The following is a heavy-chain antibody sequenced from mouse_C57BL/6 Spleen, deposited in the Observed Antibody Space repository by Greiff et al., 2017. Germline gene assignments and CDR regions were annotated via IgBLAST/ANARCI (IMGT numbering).Heavy chain of an antibody. J-gene: IGHJ1*03. D-gene: IGHD2-3*01. Sequence: EVKVEESGGGLVKPGGSLKLSCAASGFTFSSYAMSWVRQTPEKRLEWVATISDGGSYTYYPDNVKGRFTISRDNAKNNLYLQMSHLKSEDTAMYYCARDPLYDGYYVGYFDVWGTGTTVTVSS. CDR3: ARDPLYDGYYVGYFDV. V-gene: IGHV5-4*01. CDR2: ISDGGSYT. CDR1: GFTFSSYA.